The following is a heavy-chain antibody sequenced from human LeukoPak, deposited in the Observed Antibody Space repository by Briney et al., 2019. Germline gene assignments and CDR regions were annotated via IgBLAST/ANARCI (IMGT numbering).Heavy chain of an antibody. CDR1: GGSFSGYY. CDR3: AREAGVVVAAKHPDY. Sequence: SSETLSLTCAVYGGSFSGYYWSWIRQPPGKGLEWIGEINHSGSTNYNPSLKSRVTISVDTSKNQFSLKLSSVTAADTAVYYCAREAGVVVAAKHPDYWGQGTLVTVSS. CDR2: INHSGST. D-gene: IGHD2-15*01. V-gene: IGHV4-34*01. J-gene: IGHJ4*02.